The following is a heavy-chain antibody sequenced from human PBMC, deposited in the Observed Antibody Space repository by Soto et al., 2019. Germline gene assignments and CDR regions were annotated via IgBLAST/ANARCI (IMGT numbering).Heavy chain of an antibody. Sequence: AQSGAVVKKLGASVTVSCSASGYPVTAYYMHWVRQAAGRGFEWMVGINPATGAANYTQTFQGRVTMPRDPSMSAVFMELSGLTSEDTAVFYWARGGGVGVAGSAAFEMWGQGTLVNVSS. D-gene: IGHD3-3*01. CDR2: INPATGAA. V-gene: IGHV1-2*02. J-gene: IGHJ3*02. CDR3: ARGGGVGVAGSAAFEM. CDR1: GYPVTAYY.